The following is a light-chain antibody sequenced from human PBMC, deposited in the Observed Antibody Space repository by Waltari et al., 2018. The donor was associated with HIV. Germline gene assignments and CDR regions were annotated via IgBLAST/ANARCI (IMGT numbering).Light chain of an antibody. CDR1: QSVTNN. J-gene: IGKJ5*01. Sequence: DIVMTQSPATLSVSPGERATPSCRASQSVTNNLAWYQQKPGRAPRLLIFSASARASGVPARFSASGSGTEFTLTISSLQPEDSAVYYCQQYNARPPLTFGQGTRVEIK. V-gene: IGKV3-15*01. CDR3: QQYNARPPLT. CDR2: SAS.